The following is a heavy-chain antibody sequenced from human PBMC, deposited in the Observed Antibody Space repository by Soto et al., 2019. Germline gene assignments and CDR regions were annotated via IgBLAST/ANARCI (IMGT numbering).Heavy chain of an antibody. D-gene: IGHD3-22*01. CDR2: ISGSGGST. CDR3: ARDAGSGYYSGLVDY. Sequence: GGSLRLSCAASGFTFSSYAMSWVRQAPGKGLEWVSAISGSGGSTYYADSVKGRFTISRDNSKNTLYLQMNSLRAEDTAIYYCARDAGSGYYSGLVDYWGQGTLVTVSS. J-gene: IGHJ4*02. CDR1: GFTFSSYA. V-gene: IGHV3-23*01.